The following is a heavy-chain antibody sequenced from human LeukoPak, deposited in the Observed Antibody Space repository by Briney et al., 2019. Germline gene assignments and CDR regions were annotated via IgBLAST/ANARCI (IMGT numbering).Heavy chain of an antibody. J-gene: IGHJ4*02. Sequence: GGSLRLSCAVSGFTFSSYRMNWVRQAPGKGLEWVSSISSSSSYIYNADSVKGRFTISRDNAKNSLYLQMNSLRAEDTAVYYCARDVGIAARRFDYWGQGTLVTVSS. D-gene: IGHD6-6*01. CDR2: ISSSSSYI. CDR1: GFTFSSYR. V-gene: IGHV3-21*01. CDR3: ARDVGIAARRFDY.